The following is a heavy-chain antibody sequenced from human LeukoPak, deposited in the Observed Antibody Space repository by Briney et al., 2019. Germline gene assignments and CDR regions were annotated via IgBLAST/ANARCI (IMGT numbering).Heavy chain of an antibody. V-gene: IGHV3-33*06. J-gene: IGHJ4*02. CDR3: AKDAQRGFDYSNSLEY. Sequence: PGRSLRLSCAASKFTFSHYGMHWVRQAPGKGLQWVAVIWSDGSNQYYADSVKGRFTISRDNSNNMVYLQMNSLRADDTGVYHCAKDAQRGFDYSNSLEYWGQGALVTVSS. CDR1: KFTFSHYG. D-gene: IGHD4-11*01. CDR2: IWSDGSNQ.